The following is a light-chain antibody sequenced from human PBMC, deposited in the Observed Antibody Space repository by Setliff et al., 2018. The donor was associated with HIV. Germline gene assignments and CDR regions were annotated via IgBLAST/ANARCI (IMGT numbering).Light chain of an antibody. Sequence: QSALTQPASVSGYPGMSVTISCAGTSSDVGGYNYVSWYQQHPGKAPRLLIYEVTNQPSGVSDRFSGSKSGNTASLTISGVQAEDEADYYCSSYTSNSTLYVFGTGTKVTVL. V-gene: IGLV2-14*01. J-gene: IGLJ1*01. CDR3: SSYTSNSTLYV. CDR2: EVT. CDR1: SSDVGGYNY.